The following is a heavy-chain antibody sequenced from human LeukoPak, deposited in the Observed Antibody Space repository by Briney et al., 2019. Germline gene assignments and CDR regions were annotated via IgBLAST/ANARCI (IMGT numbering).Heavy chain of an antibody. J-gene: IGHJ4*02. CDR1: GDTFSSYA. V-gene: IGHV1-69*13. Sequence: SVKVSCKASGDTFSSYAISWVRQAPGQGLEWMGGIIPIFGTANYAQKFQGRVTITADESTSTAYMELSSLRSEDTAVYYCARVGGYDILTGYYTLDYWGQGTLVTVSS. CDR2: IIPIFGTA. D-gene: IGHD3-9*01. CDR3: ARVGGYDILTGYYTLDY.